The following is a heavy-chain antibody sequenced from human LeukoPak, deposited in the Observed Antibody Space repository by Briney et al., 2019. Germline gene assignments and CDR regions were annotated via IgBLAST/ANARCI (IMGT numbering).Heavy chain of an antibody. Sequence: GGSLRLSCAASGFTFDDYAMHWVRQAPGKGLEWVSGISWNSGSIGYADSVKGRFTISRDNAKNSLYLQMNSLRAEDTAVYYCARSGVVTYYDILTGYGTYYFDYWGQGTLVTVSS. CDR2: ISWNSGSI. D-gene: IGHD3-9*01. V-gene: IGHV3-9*01. J-gene: IGHJ4*02. CDR3: ARSGVVTYYDILTGYGTYYFDY. CDR1: GFTFDDYA.